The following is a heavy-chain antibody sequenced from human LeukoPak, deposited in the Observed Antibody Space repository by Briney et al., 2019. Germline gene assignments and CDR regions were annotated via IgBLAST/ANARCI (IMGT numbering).Heavy chain of an antibody. J-gene: IGHJ4*02. CDR3: AKDSRRGSSGYPGL. V-gene: IGHV3-23*01. CDR1: GFTFSSYA. D-gene: IGHD6-19*01. CDR2: ISGSGGST. Sequence: QPGGSPRLSCEASGFTFSSYAMSWVRQAPGKGLEWVSAISGSGGSTYYADSVKGRFTISRDNSKNTLYLQMNSLRAEDTAVYYCAKDSRRGSSGYPGLWGQGTLVTVSS.